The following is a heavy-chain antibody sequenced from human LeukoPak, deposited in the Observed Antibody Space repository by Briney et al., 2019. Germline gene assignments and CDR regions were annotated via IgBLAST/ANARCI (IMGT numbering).Heavy chain of an antibody. V-gene: IGHV3-23*01. D-gene: IGHD3-22*01. J-gene: IGHJ4*02. CDR1: GFTFSDYA. CDR3: AKDYSDSSGYFRVPHVFDF. CDR2: VSRSGGTT. Sequence: GGSLRLSCGASGFTFSDYAMTWVRQAPGKGLEWVSTVSRSGGTTHYADSVKGRFTISRDNSKNTLYLQMNSLRAEDTAVYYCAKDYSDSSGYFRVPHVFDFWGQGTLVTVSS.